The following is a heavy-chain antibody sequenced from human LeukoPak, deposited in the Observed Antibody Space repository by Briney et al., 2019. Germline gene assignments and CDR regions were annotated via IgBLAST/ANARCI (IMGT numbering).Heavy chain of an antibody. CDR3: ARVGGNSLIIDY. J-gene: IGHJ4*02. CDR2: INPNRGDT. Sequence: ASVKVSCKASGYTFTGYYMHWVRQAPGQGLEWMGWINPNRGDTNYALKFQGRVTMTRDTSISTAYMELSRLRSDDTAVYYCARVGGNSLIIDYWGQGTLVTVSS. V-gene: IGHV1-2*02. D-gene: IGHD4-23*01. CDR1: GYTFTGYY.